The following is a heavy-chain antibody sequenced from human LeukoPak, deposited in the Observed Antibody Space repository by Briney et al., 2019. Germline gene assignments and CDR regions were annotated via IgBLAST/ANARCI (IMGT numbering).Heavy chain of an antibody. V-gene: IGHV3-11*01. CDR1: GFTFSDYY. D-gene: IGHD3-22*01. CDR2: ISSSGSTI. J-gene: IGHJ3*02. CDR3: ARTHYYDSSGYYGI. Sequence: PGGSLRLSCAASGFTFSDYYMSWIRQAPGQGLEWVSYISSSGSTIYYADSVKGRFTISRDNAKNSLYLQMNSLRAEDTAVYYCARTHYYDSSGYYGIWGQGTMVTVSS.